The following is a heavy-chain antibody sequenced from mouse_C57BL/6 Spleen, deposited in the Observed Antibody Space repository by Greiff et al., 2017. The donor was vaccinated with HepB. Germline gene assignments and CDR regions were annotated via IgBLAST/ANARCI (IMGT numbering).Heavy chain of an antibody. J-gene: IGHJ2*01. Sequence: QVQLQQSGPELVKPGASVKISCKASGYAFSSSWMNWVKQRPGKGLEWIGRIYPGDGDTNYNGKFKGKATLTADKSSSTAYMQLSSLTSEDSAVYFCAREDYGEVDYWGQGTTLTVSS. V-gene: IGHV1-82*01. CDR3: AREDYGEVDY. CDR2: IYPGDGDT. D-gene: IGHD2-13*01. CDR1: GYAFSSSW.